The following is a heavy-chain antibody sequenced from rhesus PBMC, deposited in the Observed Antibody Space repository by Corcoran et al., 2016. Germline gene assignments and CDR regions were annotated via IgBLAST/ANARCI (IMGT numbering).Heavy chain of an antibody. CDR2: ISYMGST. J-gene: IGHJ4*01. V-gene: IGHV4-122*02. Sequence: QVQLQESGPGLVKPSETLSLTCAVSGGSISSSYYYWSWIRPAPGKGLEWIGYISYMGSTSYNPSLKSRVTISRDTSKNQFSLKLSCVTAADTAVYYCARGYSGSYYYWGQGALVTVSS. CDR1: GGSISSSYYY. CDR3: ARGYSGSYYY. D-gene: IGHD3-16*01.